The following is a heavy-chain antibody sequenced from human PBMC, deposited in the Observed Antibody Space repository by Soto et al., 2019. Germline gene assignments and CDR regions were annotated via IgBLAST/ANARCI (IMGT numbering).Heavy chain of an antibody. D-gene: IGHD5-12*01. Sequence: PGGSLRLSCAGSGFTFSSYGMHWVRQAPGKGLEWVSYISSSSSTIFYTDSVKGRFTVSRDNAKNSLYLQMNSLRDEDTAVYYCAREGYPFDYWGQGTLVTVSS. CDR2: ISSSSSTI. V-gene: IGHV3-48*02. CDR1: GFTFSSYG. J-gene: IGHJ4*02. CDR3: AREGYPFDY.